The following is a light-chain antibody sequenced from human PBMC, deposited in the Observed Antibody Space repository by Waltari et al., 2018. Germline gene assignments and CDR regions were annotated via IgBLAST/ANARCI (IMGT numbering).Light chain of an antibody. CDR2: VNSDGSH. CDR3: QTGGHGTWV. Sequence: QLVVTQSPSASASLGASVKLPFTLTSGHSSTVTAWLQQHPERGPRYLMKVNSDGSHSKGDEIPDRFSGSSSGAERYLTISNLQSEDEADYYCQTGGHGTWVFGGGTKLTVL. CDR1: SGHSSTV. V-gene: IGLV4-69*01. J-gene: IGLJ3*02.